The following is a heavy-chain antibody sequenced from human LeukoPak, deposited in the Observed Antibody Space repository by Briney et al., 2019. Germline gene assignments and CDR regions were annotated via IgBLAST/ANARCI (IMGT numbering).Heavy chain of an antibody. D-gene: IGHD3-22*01. CDR1: GFTFDDYA. CDR2: ISWNSGSI. V-gene: IGHV3-9*01. J-gene: IGHJ4*02. CDR3: AKDIYYDSKGPLDY. Sequence: GRSLRLSCAASGFTFDDYAMPWVRHAPGKGLEWVSGISWNSGSIGYADSVKGRFTISRDNAKNSLYLQMNSLRAEDTALYYCAKDIYYDSKGPLDYWGQGTLVTVSS.